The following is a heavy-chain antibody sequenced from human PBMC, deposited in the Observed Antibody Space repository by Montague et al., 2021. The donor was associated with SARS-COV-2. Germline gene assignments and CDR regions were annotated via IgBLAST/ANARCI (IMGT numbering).Heavy chain of an antibody. V-gene: IGHV3-30*09. D-gene: IGHD2-21*02. CDR1: GFTFSSYA. CDR2: ISFAGNDR. Sequence: SLRLSCAASGFTFSSYAMHWVRQAPGKGLEWVAVISFAGNDRYYGDSVRGRFAISRDNSQNTLYLQMNSLRTEDTAVYYCSRGSFVFCGGDCYSDSWGRGTLVTVSS. CDR3: SRGSFVFCGGDCYSDS. J-gene: IGHJ5*01.